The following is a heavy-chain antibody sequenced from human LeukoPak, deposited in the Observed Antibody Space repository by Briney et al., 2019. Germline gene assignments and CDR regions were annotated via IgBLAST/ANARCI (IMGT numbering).Heavy chain of an antibody. CDR3: ARRQGTAILRLGFDP. J-gene: IGHJ5*02. V-gene: IGHV1-8*01. CDR2: MNPNSGNT. CDR1: GYTFTSYG. Sequence: ASVKVSCKASGYTFTSYGINWVRQATGQGLEWMGWMNPNSGNTGYAQKFQGRVTMTRNTSISTAYMELSSLRSEDTAVYYCARRQGTAILRLGFDPWGQGTLVTVSS. D-gene: IGHD2-21*02.